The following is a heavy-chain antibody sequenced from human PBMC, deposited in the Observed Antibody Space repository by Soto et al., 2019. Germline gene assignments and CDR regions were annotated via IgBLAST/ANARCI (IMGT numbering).Heavy chain of an antibody. CDR3: ARSVFP. Sequence: QVQLQESGPGLVKPSQTLSLTCTVSGGSISSGGYYWNWIRQHPGKGLEWIGYIYYIGSTYYNPSLKGRVTIPLDTSKNQCSLKLSSVTAADTAVYYCARSVFPWGQGTLVTVSS. CDR2: IYYIGST. J-gene: IGHJ5*02. V-gene: IGHV4-31*03. CDR1: GGSISSGGYY.